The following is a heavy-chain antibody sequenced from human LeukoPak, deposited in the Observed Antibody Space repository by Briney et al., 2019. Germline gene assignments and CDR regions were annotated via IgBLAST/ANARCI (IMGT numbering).Heavy chain of an antibody. D-gene: IGHD4-11*01. J-gene: IGHJ4*02. Sequence: GGSLRLSCAASGFTVSSNYMSWVRQAPGKGLEWVSVTYSGGDTYYADSVKGRFTISRDNSKNTLYLQMNSLRADDTAVYYCARILYYKTGRSTVTFASEIDYWGQGTLVTVSS. CDR3: ARILYYKTGRSTVTFASEIDY. CDR2: TYSGGDT. CDR1: GFTVSSNY. V-gene: IGHV3-53*01.